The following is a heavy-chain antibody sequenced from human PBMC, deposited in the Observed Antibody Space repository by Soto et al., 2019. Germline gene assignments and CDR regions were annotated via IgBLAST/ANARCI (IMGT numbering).Heavy chain of an antibody. CDR2: IRNKANSYAT. J-gene: IGHJ4*02. CDR3: ISHSPEDMIRT. CDR1: GFTFSRSS. D-gene: IGHD2-15*01. Sequence: EVQLVESGGGLVQPGGSLKLSCAASGFTFSRSSVHWVRQASGKGLEWVGRIRNKANSYATAYAASVRGRFTISRDDSKNTALLQMNSLNTEDTAVYYCISHSPEDMIRTWGQGTLVTVSS. V-gene: IGHV3-73*02.